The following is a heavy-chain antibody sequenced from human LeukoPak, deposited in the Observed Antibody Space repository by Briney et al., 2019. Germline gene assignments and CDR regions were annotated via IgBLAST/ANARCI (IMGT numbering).Heavy chain of an antibody. CDR3: ARDLDYCSSTSCPPNFDY. CDR1: GFTFDDYG. V-gene: IGHV3-20*04. CDR2: INWNGGST. Sequence: GGSLRLSCAASGFTFDDYGMSWVRQAPGEGLEWVSGINWNGGSTGYADSVKGRFTISRDNAKNSLYLQMNSLRAEDTALYYCARDLDYCSSTSCPPNFDYWGQGTLVTVSS. D-gene: IGHD2-2*01. J-gene: IGHJ4*02.